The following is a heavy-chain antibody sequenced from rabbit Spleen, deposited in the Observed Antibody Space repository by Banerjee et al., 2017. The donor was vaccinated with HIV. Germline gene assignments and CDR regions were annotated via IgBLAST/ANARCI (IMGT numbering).Heavy chain of an antibody. V-gene: IGHV1S45*01. D-gene: IGHD8-1*01. CDR2: MNHETGKG. Sequence: QEQLVESGGGLVQPGGSLTLTCKASGFSFNRFSFNGGDGLGWVREAPGKGLEWIACMNHETGKGVCANWAKGRFAISKTPTATVTLQMTSLTVADTATYFCARDAGTSFSTYGMDLWGPGTLVTVS. CDR1: GFSFNRFSF. J-gene: IGHJ6*01. CDR3: ARDAGTSFSTYGMDL.